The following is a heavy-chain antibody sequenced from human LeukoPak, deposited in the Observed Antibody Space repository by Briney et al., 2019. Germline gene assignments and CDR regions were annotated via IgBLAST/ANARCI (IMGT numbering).Heavy chain of an antibody. CDR3: ARSLSDSSGYLYFQH. J-gene: IGHJ1*01. CDR1: GYTFTSYY. CDR2: INPSGGST. Sequence: ASVKVSCKASGYTFTSYYMHWMRQAPGQGLEWMGIINPSGGSTSYAQKFQGRVTMTRDTSTSTVYMELSSLRSEDTAVYYCARSLSDSSGYLYFQHWGQGTLVTVSS. V-gene: IGHV1-46*01. D-gene: IGHD3-22*01.